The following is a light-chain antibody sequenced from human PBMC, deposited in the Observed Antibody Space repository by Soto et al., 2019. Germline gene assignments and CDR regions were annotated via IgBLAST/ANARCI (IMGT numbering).Light chain of an antibody. J-gene: IGLJ1*01. Sequence: QSVLTQPPSASGTPGQRVTISCSGSGSNIGSNTVNWYQQLPGTAPKFLMSSNNQRPSGVPDRISGSKSGTSASLAISGLQSEDEADYCCAAWDDSLNGYVFGTGTKVT. CDR3: AAWDDSLNGYV. CDR2: SNN. V-gene: IGLV1-44*01. CDR1: GSNIGSNT.